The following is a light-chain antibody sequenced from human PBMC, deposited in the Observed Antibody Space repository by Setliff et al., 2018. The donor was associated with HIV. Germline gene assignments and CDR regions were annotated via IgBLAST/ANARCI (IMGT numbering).Light chain of an antibody. CDR2: DVS. CDR3: TSYTSSSTLYV. Sequence: QSVLTQPASVSGTPGQSITISCIGTNSDVGGYNYVSWYQQHPGKAPKLLIYDVSDRPSGVSRRFSGSKSGNTASLTISGLQAEDEADYYCTSYTSSSTLYVFGTGTKVTVL. V-gene: IGLV2-14*03. CDR1: NSDVGGYNY. J-gene: IGLJ1*01.